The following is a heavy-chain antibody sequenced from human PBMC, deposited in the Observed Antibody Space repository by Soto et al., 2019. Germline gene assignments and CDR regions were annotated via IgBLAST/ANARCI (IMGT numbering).Heavy chain of an antibody. CDR3: ARASTTVTTLDY. CDR2: IYHSGST. CDR1: GGSISSGGYS. V-gene: IGHV4-30-2*01. Sequence: PSETLSLTCAVSGGSISSGGYSWSWIRQPPGKGLEWIGYIYHSGSTYYKPYLESRVTISVDRSKNQFYLKLSSVTAADTAVYYCARASTTVTTLDYWGQGTLVTVSS. J-gene: IGHJ4*02. D-gene: IGHD4-17*01.